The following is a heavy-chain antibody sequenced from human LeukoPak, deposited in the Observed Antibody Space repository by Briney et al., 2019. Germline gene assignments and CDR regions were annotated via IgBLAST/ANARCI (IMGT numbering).Heavy chain of an antibody. CDR3: ARDPRDYYYMDV. Sequence: GGSLRLSCAASGFTFTSYSMNWVRQAPGKGLEWVSFISSSSSYIYYADSVKGRFTISRDNAKNSLYLQMNSLRAEDTAVYYCARDPRDYYYMDVWGKGTTVTVSS. CDR2: ISSSSSYI. V-gene: IGHV3-21*01. J-gene: IGHJ6*03. CDR1: GFTFTSYS.